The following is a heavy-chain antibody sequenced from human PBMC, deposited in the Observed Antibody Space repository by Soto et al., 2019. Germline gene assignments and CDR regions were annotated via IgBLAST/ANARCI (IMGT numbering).Heavy chain of an antibody. CDR1: GGSISSYY. V-gene: IGHV4-59*01. J-gene: IGHJ3*02. CDR2: IYYSGST. CDR3: ARDYRTVPLIDAFDI. D-gene: IGHD4-17*01. Sequence: SETLSLTCTVSGGSISSYYWSWIRQPPGKGLEWIGYIYYSGSTNYNPSLKSRVTISVDTSKNQFSLKLSSVTAADTAVYYCARDYRTVPLIDAFDIWGQGTMVTVSS.